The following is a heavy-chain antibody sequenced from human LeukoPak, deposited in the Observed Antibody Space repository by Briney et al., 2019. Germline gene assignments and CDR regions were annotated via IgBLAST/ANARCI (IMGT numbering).Heavy chain of an antibody. J-gene: IGHJ6*04. V-gene: IGHV3-30*04. CDR1: GFTFSSYA. CDR2: ISYDGSMQ. Sequence: GGSLRLSCAASGFTFSSYAMHWVRQAPGKGLEWVAVISYDGSMQYSADSVKGRFTISRDNSKNTLYLQMNSLRAEDTAVYYCAELGITMIGGVWGKGTTVTISS. CDR3: AELGITMIGGV. D-gene: IGHD3-10*02.